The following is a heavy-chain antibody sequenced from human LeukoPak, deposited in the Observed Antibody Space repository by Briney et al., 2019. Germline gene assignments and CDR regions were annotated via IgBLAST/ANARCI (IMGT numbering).Heavy chain of an antibody. Sequence: GGSLRLSCAASLFTFSSYAMSWVRQAPGKGLEWVSAISGSGGSTYYADSVKGRFTISRDNSKNTLYLQMNSLRAEDTAVYYCAKDRAYCSSTSCYRDYWGQGTLVTVSS. J-gene: IGHJ4*02. D-gene: IGHD2-2*02. CDR2: ISGSGGST. V-gene: IGHV3-23*01. CDR3: AKDRAYCSSTSCYRDY. CDR1: LFTFSSYA.